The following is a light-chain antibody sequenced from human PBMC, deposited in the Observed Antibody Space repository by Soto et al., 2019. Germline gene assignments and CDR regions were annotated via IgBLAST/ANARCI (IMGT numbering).Light chain of an antibody. CDR3: QHYNSYSEA. V-gene: IGKV1-5*03. J-gene: IGKJ1*01. CDR1: QAISTS. CDR2: KAS. Sequence: DIQITQSPSTLSASVGDRVTITCRASQAISTSLAWYPQKPGKAPKVLIYKASSLESGVPSRFRGSGSGTDFTLTISSLQPDDFETYDCQHYNSYSEAFGQGTQVDIK.